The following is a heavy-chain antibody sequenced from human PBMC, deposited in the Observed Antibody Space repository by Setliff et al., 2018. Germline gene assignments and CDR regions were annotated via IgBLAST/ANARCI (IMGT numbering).Heavy chain of an antibody. CDR2: INYLGNT. CDR3: ARTYNFWSGYFDY. CDR1: GGSFSDSY. J-gene: IGHJ4*02. Sequence: SETLSLTCAVYGGSFSDSYWSWIRQPPGKGLEWIGDINYLGNTNYNPSLNSRGTISVDTSRDQFSLRLSSVTAADTAVYYCARTYNFWSGYFDYWGQGTLVTVSS. V-gene: IGHV4-34*01. D-gene: IGHD3-3*01.